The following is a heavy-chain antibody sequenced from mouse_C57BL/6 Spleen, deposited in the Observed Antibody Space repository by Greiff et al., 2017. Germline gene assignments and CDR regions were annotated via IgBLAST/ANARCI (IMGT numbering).Heavy chain of an antibody. J-gene: IGHJ1*03. CDR3: GRSYDSSGWNFDV. V-gene: IGHV1-82*01. D-gene: IGHD3-2*02. CDR2: IYPGDGDT. Sequence: QVQLQQSGPELVKPGASVKISCKASGYAFSSSWMNWVKQRPGKGLEWIGRIYPGDGDTNYNGKFKGKATLTADKSSSPAYMQLSSLTSEDSAVYFGGRSYDSSGWNFDVWGTGTTVTVSS. CDR1: GYAFSSSW.